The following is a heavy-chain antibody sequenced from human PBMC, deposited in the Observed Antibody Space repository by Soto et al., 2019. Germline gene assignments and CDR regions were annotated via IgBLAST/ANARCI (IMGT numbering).Heavy chain of an antibody. D-gene: IGHD3-22*01. V-gene: IGHV3-30*18. CDR1: GFTFCSYG. CDR2: ISYDGSNK. J-gene: IGHJ4*02. CDR3: AKWHSSGYGYFDY. Sequence: QVQLVESGGGVVQTGRSLRLSCAASGFTFCSYGMHWVRQAPGKGLEWVAVISYDGSNKYYADSVKGRFTISRDNSKNTLYLQMNSLRAEDTAVYYCAKWHSSGYGYFDYWGQGTLVTVSS.